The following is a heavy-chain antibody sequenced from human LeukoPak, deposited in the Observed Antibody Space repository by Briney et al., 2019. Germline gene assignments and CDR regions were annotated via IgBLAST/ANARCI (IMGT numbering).Heavy chain of an antibody. J-gene: IGHJ6*03. CDR2: VYHSGST. CDR1: GGSISSSYW. CDR3: ARRFYYYGSGTYYYQYFYMDV. D-gene: IGHD3-10*01. V-gene: IGHV4-4*02. Sequence: SETLSLTCAVSGGSISSSYWWSWVRQPPGKGLEWIGEVYHSGSTNYSPSLKSRVTLSVDKSKNQFSLRLSSVTAADTAVYYCARRFYYYGSGTYYYQYFYMDVWGKGTTVTISS.